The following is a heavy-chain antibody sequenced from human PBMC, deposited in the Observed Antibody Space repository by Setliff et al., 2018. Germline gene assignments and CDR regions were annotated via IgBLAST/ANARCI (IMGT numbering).Heavy chain of an antibody. CDR1: GGTFSSYD. CDR2: MNPNSGNT. CDR3: ARRMWELRSDAFDI. Sequence: ASVKVSCKASGGTFSSYDINWVRQATGQGLEWMGWMNPNSGNTGYAQKFQGRVTITRNTSISTAYMELSSLRSEDTALYYCARRMWELRSDAFDIWGQGTMVTVSS. J-gene: IGHJ3*02. D-gene: IGHD1-26*01. V-gene: IGHV1-8*03.